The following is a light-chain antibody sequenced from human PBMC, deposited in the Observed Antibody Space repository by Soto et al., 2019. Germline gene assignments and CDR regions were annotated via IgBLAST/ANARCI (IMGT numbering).Light chain of an antibody. CDR3: QQYNNWPPGT. CDR1: QSVSSD. CDR2: AAS. J-gene: IGKJ1*01. Sequence: EIVMTQSPATLSVSPGERATLSCRASQSVSSDLAWFQQKPGQAPRLLIYAASTRATGIPARFSGSGSGTEFTLTISSLQSEDFAVDYCQQYNNWPPGTFGQGTKVEIK. V-gene: IGKV3-15*01.